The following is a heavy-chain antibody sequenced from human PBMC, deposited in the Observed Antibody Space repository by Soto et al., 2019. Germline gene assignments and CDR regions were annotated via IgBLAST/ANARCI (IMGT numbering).Heavy chain of an antibody. D-gene: IGHD1-20*01. CDR2: ISGSGGST. CDR3: AKDFPTTRYEYGMDV. V-gene: IGHV3-23*01. CDR1: VFTFGSYA. J-gene: IGHJ6*02. Sequence: PGGSLRLSCVASVFTFGSYAMIWVRQAPGKGLEWVSAISGSGGSTYYADSVKGRFTISRDNSKNTLYLQMNSLRAEDTAVYYCAKDFPTTRYEYGMDVWGQGTTVTVSS.